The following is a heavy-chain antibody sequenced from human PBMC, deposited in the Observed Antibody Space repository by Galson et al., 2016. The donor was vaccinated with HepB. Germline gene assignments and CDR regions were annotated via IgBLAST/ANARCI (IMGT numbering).Heavy chain of an antibody. J-gene: IGHJ4*02. CDR3: GGYNDYKAYDY. Sequence: SLRLSCAASGFTFSTSWMSWVRQAPGKGLEWVANIKPDGREKYYADSVKGRFTISRDNAKNSLYLQMNSLRDEDTAVYYCGGYNDYKAYDYWGQGTLVTVSS. D-gene: IGHD5-24*01. CDR1: GFTFSTSW. CDR2: IKPDGREK. V-gene: IGHV3-7*01.